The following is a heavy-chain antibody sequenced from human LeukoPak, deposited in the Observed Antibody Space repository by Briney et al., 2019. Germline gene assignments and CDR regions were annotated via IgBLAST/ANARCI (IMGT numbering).Heavy chain of an antibody. D-gene: IGHD2-2*01. V-gene: IGHV4-4*02. CDR1: GGSISSSNW. Sequence: SGTLSLTCAVSGGSISSSNWWSWVRQPPGKGLEWVGEIYHSGSTNYNPSLKSRVTISVDKPKNQFSLKLSSVTAADTAVYYCARVVVPPYYYYYGMDVWGKGTTVTVSS. J-gene: IGHJ6*04. CDR3: ARVVVPPYYYYYGMDV. CDR2: IYHSGST.